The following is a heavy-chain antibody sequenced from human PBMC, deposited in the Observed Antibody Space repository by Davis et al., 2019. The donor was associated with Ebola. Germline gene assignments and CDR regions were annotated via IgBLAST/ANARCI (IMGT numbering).Heavy chain of an antibody. D-gene: IGHD6-19*01. CDR1: GFIFRSYV. CDR3: AKSARGWYLDY. V-gene: IGHV3-23*01. Sequence: PGGSLRLSCAASGFIFRSYVMSWVRQAPGKGLEWVSTLGTSADTYYADSVKGRFTISRDNSKNTLYLQMNSLRAEDTAVYYCAKSARGWYLDYWGQGTLVTVSS. CDR2: LGTSADT. J-gene: IGHJ4*02.